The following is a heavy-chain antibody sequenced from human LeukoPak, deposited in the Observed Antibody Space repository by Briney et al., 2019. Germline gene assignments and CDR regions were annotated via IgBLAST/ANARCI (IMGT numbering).Heavy chain of an antibody. J-gene: IGHJ5*02. Sequence: GGSLRLSCAASGFTFSSSVMHWVRQAPGKGLEWVAVISSDGGEKYYVDSVKGRFTISRDNDKNYLYLQMNSLRDEDTAVYYCVRQAGVSWGQGTLVTVSS. CDR3: VRQAGVS. V-gene: IGHV3-30*03. CDR2: ISSDGGEK. CDR1: GFTFSSSV. D-gene: IGHD6-19*01.